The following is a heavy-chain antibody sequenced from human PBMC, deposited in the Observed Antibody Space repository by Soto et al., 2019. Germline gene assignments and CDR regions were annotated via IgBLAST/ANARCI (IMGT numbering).Heavy chain of an antibody. CDR3: AREREPVAGTCYGRDY. D-gene: IGHD6-19*01. V-gene: IGHV1-69*08. J-gene: IGHJ4*02. CDR1: GGTFSSYT. Sequence: QVQLVQSGAEVKKPGSSVKVSCKASGGTFSSYTISWVRQAPGQGLEWMGRIIPILGIANYAQKFQGRVTITADKSTSTAYMELSSLRSEDTAVYYCAREREPVAGTCYGRDYWGQGTLVTVSS. CDR2: IIPILGIA.